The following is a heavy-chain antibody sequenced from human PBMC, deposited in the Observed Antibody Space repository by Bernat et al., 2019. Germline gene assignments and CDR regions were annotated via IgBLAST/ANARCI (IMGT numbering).Heavy chain of an antibody. CDR2: IWYDGSNK. Sequence: QVQLVESGGGVVQPGRSLRLSCAASGFTFSSYGMHWVRQAPGKGLEWVAVIWYDGSNKYYADSVKGRFTISRYNSKNTLYLQMNSLRAEDTAVYYCARDGETYGSGSRPYYYYYGMDVWGQGTTVTVSS. V-gene: IGHV3-33*01. CDR3: ARDGETYGSGSRPYYYYYGMDV. D-gene: IGHD3-10*01. J-gene: IGHJ6*02. CDR1: GFTFSSYG.